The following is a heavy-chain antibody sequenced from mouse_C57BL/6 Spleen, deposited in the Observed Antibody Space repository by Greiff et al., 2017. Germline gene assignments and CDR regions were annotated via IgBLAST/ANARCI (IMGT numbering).Heavy chain of an antibody. CDR2: IYPGDGDT. CDR1: GYAFSSYW. CDR3: ARGITTVVEGYYFDY. V-gene: IGHV1-80*01. J-gene: IGHJ2*01. D-gene: IGHD1-1*01. Sequence: QVQLKQSGAELVKPGASVKISCKASGYAFSSYWMNWVKQRPGKGLEWIGQIYPGDGDTNYNGKFKGKATLTADKSSSTAYMQLSSLTSEDSAVYFCARGITTVVEGYYFDYWGQGTTLTVSS.